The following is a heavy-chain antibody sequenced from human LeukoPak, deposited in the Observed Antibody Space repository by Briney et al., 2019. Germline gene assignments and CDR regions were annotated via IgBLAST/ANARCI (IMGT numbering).Heavy chain of an antibody. CDR1: GYAFTSYG. J-gene: IGHJ4*02. Sequence: ASVKVSCKASGYAFTSYGISWVRQAPGQGLEWMGWISAYNGNTNYAQKLQGRVTMTTDTCTSTAYMELRSLRSDDTAVYYCARSRYSSSWYNYWGQGTLVTVSS. D-gene: IGHD6-13*01. CDR2: ISAYNGNT. V-gene: IGHV1-18*01. CDR3: ARSRYSSSWYNY.